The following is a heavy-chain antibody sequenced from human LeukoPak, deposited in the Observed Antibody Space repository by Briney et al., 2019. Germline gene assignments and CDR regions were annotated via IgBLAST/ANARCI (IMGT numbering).Heavy chain of an antibody. CDR1: GFTFSSYG. V-gene: IGHV3-23*01. CDR3: AKEFYGGLDY. CDR2: ISGSVIST. D-gene: IGHD4-23*01. J-gene: IGHJ4*02. Sequence: GGSLRLSCAASGFTFSSYGMSWVRQAPGKGLEWASAISGSVISTYYADSVKGRFTISRDNSKNTLYLQMNSLRAEDTAVYYCAKEFYGGLDYWGQGTLVTVSS.